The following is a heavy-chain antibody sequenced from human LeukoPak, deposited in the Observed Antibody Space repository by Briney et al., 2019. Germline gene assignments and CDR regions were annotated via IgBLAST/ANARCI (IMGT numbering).Heavy chain of an antibody. J-gene: IGHJ4*02. D-gene: IGHD3-3*01. CDR2: IDTNTGNP. Sequence: ASVKVSCKASGYIFISYAMNWVRQAPGQGLEWMGWIDTNTGNPTYAQGFTGRFVFSLDTSVTTVYLQISSLKAEDTAVYFCAREDFWSGYSVGYWGQGTLVTVSS. CDR3: AREDFWSGYSVGY. CDR1: GYIFISYA. V-gene: IGHV7-4-1*02.